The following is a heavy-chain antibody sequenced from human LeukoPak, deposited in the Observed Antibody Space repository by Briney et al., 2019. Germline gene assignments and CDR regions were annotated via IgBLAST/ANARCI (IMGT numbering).Heavy chain of an antibody. V-gene: IGHV3-21*01. J-gene: IGHJ5*02. CDR3: AREDYYDSSGYYP. CDR1: GFTFSSYS. CDR2: ISSSSSYI. Sequence: GGSLRLSCAASGFTFSSYSMNWVRQAPGKGLEWVSSISSSSSYIYYADSVKGRFTISRDNAKNPLYLQMNSLRAEDTAVYYCAREDYYDSSGYYPWGQGTLVTVSS. D-gene: IGHD3-22*01.